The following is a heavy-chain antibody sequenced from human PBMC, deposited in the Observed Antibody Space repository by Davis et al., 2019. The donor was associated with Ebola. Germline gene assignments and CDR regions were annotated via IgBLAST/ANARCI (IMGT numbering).Heavy chain of an antibody. Sequence: PGGSLRLSCEAARFTFTNYWMTWVRQAPGTVLQWVASIQGVGRGESYMDSVKGRFTISRDNVKNSLYLKMNSLRGEDTAVYYCAHFLSGRAYYDGMDVWGQGTTVTVS. J-gene: IGHJ6*02. V-gene: IGHV3-7*01. CDR3: AHFLSGRAYYDGMDV. CDR1: RFTFTNYW. D-gene: IGHD3-3*02. CDR2: IQGVGRGE.